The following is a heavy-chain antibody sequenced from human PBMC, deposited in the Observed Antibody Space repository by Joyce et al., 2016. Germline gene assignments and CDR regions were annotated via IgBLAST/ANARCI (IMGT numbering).Heavy chain of an antibody. D-gene: IGHD3-22*01. J-gene: IGHJ4*02. V-gene: IGHV3-30*18. Sequence: QVQLVESGGGAVQPGRSLRLSCAASGFTFSNSGMHWVRQAPGKGLKGVGFMSYDGNFKYYGDSVKGRFTISRDNSKNTLFLQMTSLRAEDTAVYFCAKGIYRSSAGAVDNWGQGTLVSVSS. CDR3: AKGIYRSSAGAVDN. CDR2: MSYDGNFK. CDR1: GFTFSNSG.